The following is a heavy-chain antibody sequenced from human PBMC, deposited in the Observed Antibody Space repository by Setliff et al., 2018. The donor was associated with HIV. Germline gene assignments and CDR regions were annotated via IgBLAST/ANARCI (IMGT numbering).Heavy chain of an antibody. CDR1: GGSVSSPSYY. J-gene: IGHJ5*02. CDR3: ATCQHRPSNWFDP. CDR2: VYNSGIT. Sequence: KTSETLSLTCAVSGGSVSSPSYYWGWIRQPPGKGLEWIGSVYNSGITFKNPSLKSRVSISVDRSGNQFSLRLTSVTAADTAVYYCATCQHRPSNWFDPWGQGTVVTVSS. V-gene: IGHV4-39*07.